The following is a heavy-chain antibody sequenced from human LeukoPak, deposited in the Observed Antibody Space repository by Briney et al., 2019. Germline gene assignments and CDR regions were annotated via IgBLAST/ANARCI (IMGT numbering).Heavy chain of an antibody. V-gene: IGHV4-39*01. Sequence: SETLSLTCTVSGGSISSRTNYWGWIRQPPGKGLEWVGHIYYSGSTYYNPSLKSRVTISVDTSKNQLSLKLSSVTAADTAVYYCARQPSSTWYGNWFDPWGQGTLVTVSS. CDR1: GGSISSRTNY. J-gene: IGHJ5*02. CDR2: IYYSGST. CDR3: ARQPSSTWYGNWFDP. D-gene: IGHD6-13*01.